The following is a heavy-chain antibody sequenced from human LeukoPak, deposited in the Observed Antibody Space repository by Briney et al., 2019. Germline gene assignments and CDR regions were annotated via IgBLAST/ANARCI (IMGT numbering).Heavy chain of an antibody. Sequence: ASVKVSCKASGYTFTSYAMHWVRQAPGQRLEWMGRIIPILGIANYAQKFQGRVTITADKSTSTAYMELSSLRSEDTAVYYCARLEIAAAGTGYWGQGTLVTVSS. V-gene: IGHV1-69*04. CDR3: ARLEIAAAGTGY. D-gene: IGHD6-13*01. J-gene: IGHJ4*02. CDR2: IIPILGIA. CDR1: GYTFTSYA.